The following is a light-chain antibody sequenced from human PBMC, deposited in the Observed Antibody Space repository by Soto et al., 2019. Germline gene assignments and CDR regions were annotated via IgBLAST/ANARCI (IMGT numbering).Light chain of an antibody. Sequence: EIVMTQSPDTLSVSPGERATLSCRASQSVNIYLAWYQQKPGQAPRLLIFGATYRATGIPARFSGSGSGTEFNLTISSLQSEDFAVYFCQQYDDWLRLTFGGGTKVDI. J-gene: IGKJ4*01. CDR2: GAT. CDR1: QSVNIY. V-gene: IGKV3D-15*01. CDR3: QQYDDWLRLT.